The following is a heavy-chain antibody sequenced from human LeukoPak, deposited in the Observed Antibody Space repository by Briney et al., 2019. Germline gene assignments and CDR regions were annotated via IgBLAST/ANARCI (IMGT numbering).Heavy chain of an antibody. Sequence: ASVKVSCKASGYTFTSYDINWVRQATGQGLEWMGRMNPNSGNTGYAQKFQGRVTMTRNTSISTAYMELSSLRSDDTAVYYCARLREIPVFGVVTKSTSYFDYWGQGTLVTVSS. J-gene: IGHJ4*02. CDR1: GYTFTSYD. CDR2: MNPNSGNT. CDR3: ARLREIPVFGVVTKSTSYFDY. D-gene: IGHD3-3*01. V-gene: IGHV1-8*01.